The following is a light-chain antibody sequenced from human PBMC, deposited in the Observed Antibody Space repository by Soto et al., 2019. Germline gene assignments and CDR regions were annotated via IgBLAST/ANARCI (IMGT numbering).Light chain of an antibody. CDR1: QSISNN. V-gene: IGKV3-15*01. Sequence: ILMTQSPATLSVSPGERATLSCRASQSISNNLAWYQQKPGQAPGLLIYDASTRVTGIPARFSGSGSGTEFTLTISGLQSEDFAVYYCQQYNNWPPWTFGQGTKVEIK. J-gene: IGKJ1*01. CDR3: QQYNNWPPWT. CDR2: DAS.